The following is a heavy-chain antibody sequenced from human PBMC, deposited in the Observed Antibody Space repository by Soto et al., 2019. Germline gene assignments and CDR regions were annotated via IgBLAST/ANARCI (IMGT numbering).Heavy chain of an antibody. CDR1: GFTFSSYS. V-gene: IGHV3-21*01. D-gene: IGHD3-10*01. J-gene: IGHJ4*02. CDR3: ARAVAGGALAY. Sequence: EVQLVESGGGLVKPGGSLRLSCAASGFTFSSYSMNWVRQAPGKGLEWVSSISSSSSYIYYADSVKGRFTISRDNAKNSLYLQRTSVRAEDRAVYYWARAVAGGALAYGGRGPRVTVPS. CDR2: ISSSSSYI.